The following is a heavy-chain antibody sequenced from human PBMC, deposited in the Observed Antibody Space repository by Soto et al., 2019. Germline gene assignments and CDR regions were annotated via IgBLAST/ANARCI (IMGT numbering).Heavy chain of an antibody. CDR3: ARPLYSYGPMDV. CDR1: GGSVSSGSYY. Sequence: SDTLSLTCTVSGGSVSSGSYYWSWIRQPPGKGLEWIGYIYYSGSTNYNPSLKSRVTISVDTSKNQFSLKLSSVTAADTAVYYCARPLYSYGPMDVWGQGTTVTVS. V-gene: IGHV4-61*01. J-gene: IGHJ6*02. D-gene: IGHD5-18*01. CDR2: IYYSGST.